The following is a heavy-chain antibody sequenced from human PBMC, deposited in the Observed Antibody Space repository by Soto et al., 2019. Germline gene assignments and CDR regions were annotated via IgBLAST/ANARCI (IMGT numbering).Heavy chain of an antibody. J-gene: IGHJ6*02. CDR1: GYTFTSYG. CDR3: ARDGQLWEYYYYYGMDV. V-gene: IGHV1-18*04. CDR2: ISAYNGNT. Sequence: ASVKVSCKASGYTFTSYGISWVRQAPGQGLEWMGWISAYNGNTNYAQKLQGRVTMTTDTSTSTAYMELRSPRSDDTAVYYCARDGQLWEYYYYYGMDVWGQGTTVTVSS. D-gene: IGHD5-18*01.